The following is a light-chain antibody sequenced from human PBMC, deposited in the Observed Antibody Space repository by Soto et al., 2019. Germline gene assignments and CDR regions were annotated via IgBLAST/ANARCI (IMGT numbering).Light chain of an antibody. Sequence: DIQMTQSPSSLSASVGDRVTITCRASQSISSYLNWYQQKPGKAPMLLIYAASSLQSGVPSRFSGSGSGTDFTLTISSLQPEDFATYYCQQSYSTFTWTFGQGTKVEIK. J-gene: IGKJ1*01. V-gene: IGKV1-39*01. CDR3: QQSYSTFTWT. CDR2: AAS. CDR1: QSISSY.